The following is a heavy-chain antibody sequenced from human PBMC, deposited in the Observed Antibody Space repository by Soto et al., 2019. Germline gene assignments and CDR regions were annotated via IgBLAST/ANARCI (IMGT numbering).Heavy chain of an antibody. Sequence: GGSLRLSCAASGFTFSTDAMSWVRQAPGKGLEWVSTISGSGGNTYYADSVKGRFTISRDNSKNTLYLQMNSLRADDTAVYYCARRGPGTYFHYWGQGTLVTVSS. CDR1: GFTFSTDA. CDR2: ISGSGGNT. CDR3: ARRGPGTYFHY. J-gene: IGHJ4*02. D-gene: IGHD1-1*01. V-gene: IGHV3-23*01.